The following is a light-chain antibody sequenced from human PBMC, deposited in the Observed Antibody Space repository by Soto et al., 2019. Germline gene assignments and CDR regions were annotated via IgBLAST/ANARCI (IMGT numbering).Light chain of an antibody. CDR2: EVS. CDR1: QSFLHITGETF. J-gene: IGKJ5*01. Sequence: ITQTLLYRSTAPGQVSHLSCKCIQSFLHITGETFLFWYLQKPGQSPQLLIYEVSTRVSGVPDRFSGSGSGTDFTLEISRVETDDVGIDDGMQNTQLTPTFGQGTRLEIK. V-gene: IGKV2D-29*02. CDR3: MQNTQLTPT.